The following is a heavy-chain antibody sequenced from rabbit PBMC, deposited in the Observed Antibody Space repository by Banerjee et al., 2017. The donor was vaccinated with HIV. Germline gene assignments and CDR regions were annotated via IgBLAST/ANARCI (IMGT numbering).Heavy chain of an antibody. Sequence: QEQLEESGGGLVKPEGSLTLTCKASGFDLSGYYYICWVRQAPGKGLEWIGIIYAGGSQYYANWAKGRFTISRTSSTTVALQMTSLTAADTATYFCARDLAGVIGWNFDLWGPGTLVTVS. V-gene: IGHV1S45*01. D-gene: IGHD4-1*01. CDR1: GFDLSGYYY. J-gene: IGHJ4*01. CDR3: ARDLAGVIGWNFDL. CDR2: IYAGGSQ.